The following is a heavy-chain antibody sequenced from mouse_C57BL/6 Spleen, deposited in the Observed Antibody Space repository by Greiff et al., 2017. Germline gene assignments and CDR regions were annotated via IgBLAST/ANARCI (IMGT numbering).Heavy chain of an antibody. J-gene: IGHJ2*01. CDR2: INPSNGGT. V-gene: IGHV1-53*01. Sequence: VKLQESGTELVKPGASVKLSCKASGYTFTSYWMHWVKQRPGQGLEWIGNINPSNGGTNYNEKFKSKATLTVDKSSSTAYMQLSSLTSEDSAVYYCARPSSDYYGSSHYYFDYWGQGTTLTVSS. CDR3: ARPSSDYYGSSHYYFDY. CDR1: GYTFTSYW. D-gene: IGHD1-1*01.